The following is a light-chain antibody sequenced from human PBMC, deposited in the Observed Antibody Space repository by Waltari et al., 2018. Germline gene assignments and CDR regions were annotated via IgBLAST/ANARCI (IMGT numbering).Light chain of an antibody. J-gene: IGLJ2*01. CDR2: RDD. CDR3: QSFDRDLNAVL. CDR1: SSNIGAGSD. Sequence: QSVLTQPPSVSGAPGQSVTISCTGSSSNIGAGSDAHWYQQIPGSAPKVLIYRDDNRPSGVPGRFSGSKSGTSASLSVTGLHVEDEADYFCQSFDRDLNAVLFGGGTKLTVL. V-gene: IGLV1-40*01.